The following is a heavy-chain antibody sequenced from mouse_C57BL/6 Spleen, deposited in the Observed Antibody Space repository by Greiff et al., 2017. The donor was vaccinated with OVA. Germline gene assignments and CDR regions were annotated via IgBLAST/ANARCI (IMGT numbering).Heavy chain of an antibody. CDR2: IWSGGST. V-gene: IGHV2-2*01. Sequence: QVQLKESGPGLVQPSQSLSITCTVSGFSLTSYGVHWVRQSPGKGLEWLGVIWSGGSTDYNAAFISRRSISKDNSKSQFFLKMNSLQADDTAIYYCARNNYGSSYGYVDVWGKGTTVTVSS. J-gene: IGHJ1*03. CDR3: ARNNYGSSYGYVDV. CDR1: GFSLTSYG. D-gene: IGHD1-1*01.